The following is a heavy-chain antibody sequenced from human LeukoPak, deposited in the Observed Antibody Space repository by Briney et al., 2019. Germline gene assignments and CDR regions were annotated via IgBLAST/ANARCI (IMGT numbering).Heavy chain of an antibody. D-gene: IGHD1-1*01. CDR3: ARHLNYNWNDDSHFDY. J-gene: IGHJ4*02. V-gene: IGHV4-4*07. CDR1: GGSISSYY. Sequence: PSETLSLTCTVSGGSISSYYWSWIRQPAGKGLEWIGRIYTSGSTNYNPSLKSRVTMSVDTSKNQFSLKLSSVTAADTAVYYCARHLNYNWNDDSHFDYWGQGTLVTVSS. CDR2: IYTSGST.